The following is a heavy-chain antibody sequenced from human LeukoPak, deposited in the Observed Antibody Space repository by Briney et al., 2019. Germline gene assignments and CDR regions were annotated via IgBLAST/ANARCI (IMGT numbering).Heavy chain of an antibody. Sequence: PGGSLRLSCAASGFTVSSNYMSWVRQAPGKGLEWVSVIYSGGSTYYADSMKGRFTISRDNSKNTLYLQMNSLSAEDTAVYYCASIAVAGTRVNWGQGTLVTVSS. CDR1: GFTVSSNY. J-gene: IGHJ4*02. CDR2: IYSGGST. CDR3: ASIAVAGTRVN. V-gene: IGHV3-66*01. D-gene: IGHD6-19*01.